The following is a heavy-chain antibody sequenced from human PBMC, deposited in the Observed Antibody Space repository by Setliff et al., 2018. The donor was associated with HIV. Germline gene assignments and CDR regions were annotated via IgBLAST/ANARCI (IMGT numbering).Heavy chain of an antibody. CDR3: ARPYDSLYG. CDR2: IYYRGAT. Sequence: ETLSLTCTVSGGSISNSDFYWGWIRQSPGKGLEWIGGIYYRGATYYDPTLQSRVTISADTSKKQFYLKLTSVTAADTAIYYCARPYDSLYGWGQGVLVTVSS. J-gene: IGHJ4*02. CDR1: GGSISNSDFY. D-gene: IGHD3-22*01. V-gene: IGHV4-39*01.